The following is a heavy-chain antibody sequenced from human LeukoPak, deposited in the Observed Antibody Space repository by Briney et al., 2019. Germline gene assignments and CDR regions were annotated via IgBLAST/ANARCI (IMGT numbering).Heavy chain of an antibody. Sequence: GGSLRLSCAASGVTFNGYWMSWVRQAPGKGLEGVANIKKDGSAKYYVGSVKGRFTISRDNAKNSLSLQMNSLRAEDTAVYYCATSSNAPGNHWGQGVLVTVSS. V-gene: IGHV3-7*01. CDR3: ATSSNAPGNH. CDR1: GVTFNGYW. J-gene: IGHJ5*02. D-gene: IGHD2-2*01. CDR2: IKKDGSAK.